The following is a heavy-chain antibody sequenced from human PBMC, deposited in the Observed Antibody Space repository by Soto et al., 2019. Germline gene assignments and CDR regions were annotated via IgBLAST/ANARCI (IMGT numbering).Heavy chain of an antibody. J-gene: IGHJ4*02. Sequence: QLQDSGPGLVKPSETLSLTCTVSHGSITSGDYFWAWIRQSPGKGLEFIGSVHSSGGTYYSPSLKSRASISIDKSRNQFSLKLTSVNAGDTAVYFCASVVVGATRQTGSDHWGQGTLVTVS. CDR3: ASVVVGATRQTGSDH. CDR1: HGSITSGDYF. D-gene: IGHD2-15*01. CDR2: VHSSGGT. V-gene: IGHV4-39*01.